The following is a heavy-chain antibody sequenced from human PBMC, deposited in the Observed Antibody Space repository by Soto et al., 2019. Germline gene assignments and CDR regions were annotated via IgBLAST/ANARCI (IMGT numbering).Heavy chain of an antibody. D-gene: IGHD3-3*01. CDR3: ARGGTVFGVVLTPSNRFDP. V-gene: IGHV4-30-4*01. CDR1: GGSISSADYY. CDR2: IYYSGST. Sequence: QVQLQESGPGLLKPSQTLSLTCTVSGGSISSADYYWSWIRQPPGKGLEWIGYIYYSGSTYYNSSLESRVTISVDTSKNQFSLRLTSVTAADTAVYYCARGGTVFGVVLTPSNRFDPWGQGTLVTVSS. J-gene: IGHJ5*02.